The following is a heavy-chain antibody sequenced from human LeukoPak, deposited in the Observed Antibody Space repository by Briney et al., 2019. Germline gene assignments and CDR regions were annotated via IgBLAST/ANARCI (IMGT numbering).Heavy chain of an antibody. J-gene: IGHJ4*02. V-gene: IGHV3-30*04. CDR1: GFTFSSYA. CDR2: ISYDGSNK. CDR3: TTNYYGILTGFGY. D-gene: IGHD3-9*01. Sequence: PGGSLRLSCAASGFTFSSYAMHWVRQAPGKGLEWVAVISYDGSNKYYADSVKGRFTISRDNSKNTLYLQMNSLKTEDTAVYYCTTNYYGILTGFGYWGQGTLVTVSS.